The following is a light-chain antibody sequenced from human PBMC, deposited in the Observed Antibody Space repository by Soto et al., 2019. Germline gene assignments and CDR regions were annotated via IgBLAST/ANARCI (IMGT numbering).Light chain of an antibody. CDR1: TGAVTSGYY. V-gene: IGLV7-43*01. Sequence: QAVVTQEPSLTVSPGGTVTLTCASSTGAVTSGYYPNWFQQKPGQAPRALIYSTSEKHSWTPARFSGSLLGGKAALTLSGVQPEDEAEYYCLLYFGGHVRRFGGGTKLTVL. CDR2: STS. CDR3: LLYFGGHVRR. J-gene: IGLJ3*02.